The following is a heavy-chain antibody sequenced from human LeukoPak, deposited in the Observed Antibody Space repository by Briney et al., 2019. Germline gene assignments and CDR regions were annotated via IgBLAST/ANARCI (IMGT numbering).Heavy chain of an antibody. CDR2: IKQDGSEK. V-gene: IGHV3-7*05. CDR3: ARVARNWFDP. J-gene: IGHJ5*02. Sequence: GGSLRLSCTVSGFSFRIYWMNWVRQAPGKGLEWVANIKQDGSEKYYVDSVKGRFTISRDNAKNSLYLQMNSLRAEDTAVYYCARVARNWFDPWGQGTLVTVSS. CDR1: GFSFRIYW.